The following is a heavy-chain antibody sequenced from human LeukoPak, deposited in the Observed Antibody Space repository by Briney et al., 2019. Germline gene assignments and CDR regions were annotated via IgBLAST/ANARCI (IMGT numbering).Heavy chain of an antibody. CDR2: INGDESST. V-gene: IGHV3-74*01. D-gene: IGHD2-15*01. CDR3: ARFGYVAAVDL. CDR1: GFTFSTYW. Sequence: QPGGSLRLSCAASGFTFSTYWMHWVRQAPGKGLVWVSRINGDESSTNYADFVKGRFTISRDNAKKTLYLQMNSLRAEDTAVYYCARFGYVAAVDLWGQGTLVTVSS. J-gene: IGHJ4*02.